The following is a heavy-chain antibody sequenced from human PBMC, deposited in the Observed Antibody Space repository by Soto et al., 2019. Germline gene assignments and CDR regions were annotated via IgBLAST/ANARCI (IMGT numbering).Heavy chain of an antibody. CDR3: AKAWGYDFWSGYSGKASYYYYGMDV. J-gene: IGHJ6*02. V-gene: IGHV3-23*01. CDR2: ISGSGGST. Sequence: GGSLRLSCAASGFTFSSYAVSWVRQAPGKGLEWVSAISGSGGSTYYADSVKGRFTISRDNSKNTLYLQMNSLRAEDTAVYYCAKAWGYDFWSGYSGKASYYYYGMDVWGQGTTVTVSS. D-gene: IGHD3-3*01. CDR1: GFTFSSYA.